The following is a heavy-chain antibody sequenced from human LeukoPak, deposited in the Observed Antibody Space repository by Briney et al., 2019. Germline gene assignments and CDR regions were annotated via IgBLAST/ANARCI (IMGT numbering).Heavy chain of an antibody. CDR1: GSTFSNYG. J-gene: IGHJ3*02. CDR3: AKNLYDSSSYDAFDI. V-gene: IGHV3-30*18. CDR2: IPYDGSKK. Sequence: PGGSLGLSCAASGSTFSNYGIHWVRLAPGKGLEWVALIPYDGSKKYYADSVKGRFTISRDNSKNTLYLEMSSLRAEDTAVYYCAKNLYDSSSYDAFDIWGRGTMVTVSP. D-gene: IGHD3-22*01.